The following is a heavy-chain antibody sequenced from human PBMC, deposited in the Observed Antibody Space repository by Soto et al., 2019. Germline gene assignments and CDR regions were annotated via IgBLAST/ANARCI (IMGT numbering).Heavy chain of an antibody. CDR1: GGSFSGYY. Sequence: ETLSLTCAVYGGSFSGYYWSWIRQPPGKGLEWIGEINHSGSTNYNPSLKSRVTTSVDTSKNQFSLKLSSVTAADTAVYYCAIKCGNNNHNLLAFCGQGSLVPGSS. D-gene: IGHD2-15*01. V-gene: IGHV4-34*01. CDR3: AIKCGNNNHNLLAF. J-gene: IGHJ1*01. CDR2: INHSGST.